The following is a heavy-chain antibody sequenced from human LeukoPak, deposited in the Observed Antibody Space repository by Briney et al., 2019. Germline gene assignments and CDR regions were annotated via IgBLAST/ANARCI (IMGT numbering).Heavy chain of an antibody. CDR1: GYTFTSYG. CDR3: ARSPDPYCSSTSCYRGSRFYMDV. CDR2: IIPIFGTA. D-gene: IGHD2-2*02. Sequence: SVKVSCKASGYTFTSYGISWVRQAPGQGLEWMGGIIPIFGTANYAQKFQGRVTITTDESTSTAYMELSSLRSEDTAVYYCARSPDPYCSSTSCYRGSRFYMDVWGKGTTVTVSS. V-gene: IGHV1-69*05. J-gene: IGHJ6*03.